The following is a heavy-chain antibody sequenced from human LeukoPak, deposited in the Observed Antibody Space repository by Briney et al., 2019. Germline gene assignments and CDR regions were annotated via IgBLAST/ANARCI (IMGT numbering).Heavy chain of an antibody. CDR2: ISGSGGST. V-gene: IGHV3-23*01. D-gene: IGHD4-23*01. CDR3: AKDLLYGGNSDY. J-gene: IGHJ4*02. CDR1: GVTFSSYA. Sequence: GGSLRLSCAPSGVTFSSYAMSWVRQAPGKGLEWVSAISGSGGSTYYADSVKGRFTISRDNSKNTLYLQMNSLRAEDTAVYYCAKDLLYGGNSDYWGQGTLVTVSS.